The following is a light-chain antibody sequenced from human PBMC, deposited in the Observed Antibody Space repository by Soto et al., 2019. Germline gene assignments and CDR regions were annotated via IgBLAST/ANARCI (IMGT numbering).Light chain of an antibody. CDR2: DVS. CDR1: QSITNW. Sequence: DIQMTQSPSTLSASVGDRVTITCRASQSITNWLAWYQQKPRKAPNLLIYDVSNLESGVSSRFSGSGSGTDFTLTISSLQPDDFATYYCQQYHTYPWTFGQGTKVEV. CDR3: QQYHTYPWT. J-gene: IGKJ1*01. V-gene: IGKV1-5*01.